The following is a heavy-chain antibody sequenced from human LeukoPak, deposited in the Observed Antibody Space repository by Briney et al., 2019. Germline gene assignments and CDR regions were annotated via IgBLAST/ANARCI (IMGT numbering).Heavy chain of an antibody. J-gene: IGHJ4*02. CDR2: ISSSSSYI. CDR1: GFTFSSYS. V-gene: IGHV3-21*01. Sequence: GGSLRLSCAASGFTFSSYSMNWVHQAPGKGLEWVSSISSSSSYIHYADSVKGRFTISRDNAKNSLYLQMNSLRAEDTAVYYCARDGGVGAKFDYWGQGTLVTVSS. CDR3: ARDGGVGAKFDY. D-gene: IGHD1-26*01.